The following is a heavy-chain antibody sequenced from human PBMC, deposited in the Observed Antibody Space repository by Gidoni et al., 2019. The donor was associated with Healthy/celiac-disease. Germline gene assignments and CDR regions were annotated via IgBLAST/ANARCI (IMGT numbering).Heavy chain of an antibody. CDR1: GFTFSSYG. D-gene: IGHD5-18*01. V-gene: IGHV3-30*18. J-gene: IGHJ4*02. CDR2: ISDDGSNK. Sequence: QVQLVESGGGVVQPGRSLRLSCAASGFTFSSYGMHWVRQAPGKGLEWVAVISDDGSNKYYADSVKGRFTISRDNSKNTLYLQMNSLRAEDTAVYYCAKEFGGYSYVDYWGQGTLVTVSS. CDR3: AKEFGGYSYVDY.